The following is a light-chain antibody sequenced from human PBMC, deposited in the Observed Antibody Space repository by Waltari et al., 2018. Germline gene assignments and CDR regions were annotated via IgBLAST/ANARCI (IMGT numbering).Light chain of an antibody. CDR3: FSYAGSPWV. V-gene: IGLV2-11*01. CDR2: EVN. J-gene: IGLJ3*02. Sequence: HSALTQPRSVSGSPGQSVTISCTGSSSDVGRYNYVSWYQHHPGKAPKVMIHEVNPRPSGVPDRFSGSKSGTTASLTISGLQAEDEADYYCFSYAGSPWVFGGGTKLTVL. CDR1: SSDVGRYNY.